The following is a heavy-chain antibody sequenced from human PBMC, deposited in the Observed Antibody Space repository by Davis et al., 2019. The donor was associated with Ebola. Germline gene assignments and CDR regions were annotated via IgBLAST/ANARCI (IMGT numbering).Heavy chain of an antibody. CDR1: GGSISSGGYS. V-gene: IGHV4-30-2*01. J-gene: IGHJ4*02. D-gene: IGHD3-3*01. CDR3: ASAVGLRFLEWLSPLDY. CDR2: IYHSGST. Sequence: SETLSLTCAVSGGSISSGGYSWSWIRQPPGKGLEWIGYIYHSGSTYYNPSLKSRVTISVDRSKNQFSLKLSSVIAADTAVYYCASAVGLRFLEWLSPLDYWGQGTLVTVSS.